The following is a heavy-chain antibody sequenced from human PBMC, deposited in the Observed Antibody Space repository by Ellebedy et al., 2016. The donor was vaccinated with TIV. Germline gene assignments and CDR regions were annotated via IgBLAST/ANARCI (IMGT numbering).Heavy chain of an antibody. J-gene: IGHJ5*02. CDR2: IYQDGSDE. D-gene: IGHD4-17*01. Sequence: GESLKISCVASGFSFRSNWMSWVRQAPGKGLEWVANIYQDGSDEYYVDSVKGRFTISRDNDNKALFLQMNSLRVEDTAVYYCARRGSYGDYAVQINSWFDPWGQGTLVTVSS. V-gene: IGHV3-7*01. CDR1: GFSFRSNW. CDR3: ARRGSYGDYAVQINSWFDP.